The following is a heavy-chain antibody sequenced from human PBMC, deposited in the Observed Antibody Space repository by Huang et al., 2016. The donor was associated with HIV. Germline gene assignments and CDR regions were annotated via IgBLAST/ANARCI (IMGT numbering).Heavy chain of an antibody. J-gene: IGHJ4*02. Sequence: EVQLVESGGGLVKPGGSLRLSCAASGFSLDSYKMYWVRQTPGKGLQWVSSISPSSSFIDYADAVKGRFSISRDNAKNSLYLQMNNLRGEDTAVYYCARDRGQQLSPFDSWGQGTLVTVSS. CDR2: ISPSSSFI. CDR1: GFSLDSYK. D-gene: IGHD6-13*01. V-gene: IGHV3-21*01. CDR3: ARDRGQQLSPFDS.